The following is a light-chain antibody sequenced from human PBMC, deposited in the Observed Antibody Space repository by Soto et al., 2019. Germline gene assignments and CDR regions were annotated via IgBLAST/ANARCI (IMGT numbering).Light chain of an antibody. V-gene: IGKV3-20*01. Sequence: EIVLTQSPGTLSLSPGERATLSCRASQSVSSNYLAWYQQKPGQAPKVLIYRASSRATAIPDTFSGSGSGTDFTLTISRLEPEDFAVYYCQQYGSSPLTFGGGTKVDIK. J-gene: IGKJ4*01. CDR2: RAS. CDR1: QSVSSNY. CDR3: QQYGSSPLT.